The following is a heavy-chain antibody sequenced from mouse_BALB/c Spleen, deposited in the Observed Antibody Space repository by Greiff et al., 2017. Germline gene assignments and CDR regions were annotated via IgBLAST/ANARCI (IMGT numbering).Heavy chain of an antibody. J-gene: IGHJ4*01. CDR3: ASWGSSGSYYAMDY. Sequence: EVMLVESGGGLVKPGGSLKLSCAASGFAFSSYDMSWVRQTPEKRLEWVAYISSGGGSTYYPDTVKGRFTISRDNAKNTLYLQMSSLKSEDTAMYYCASWGSSGSYYAMDYWGQGTSVTVSS. CDR1: GFAFSSYD. CDR2: ISSGGGST. D-gene: IGHD3-1*01. V-gene: IGHV5-12-1*01.